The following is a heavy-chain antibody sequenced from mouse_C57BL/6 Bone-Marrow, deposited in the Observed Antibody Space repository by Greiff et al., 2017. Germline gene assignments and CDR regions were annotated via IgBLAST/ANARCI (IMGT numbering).Heavy chain of an antibody. CDR3: ARGRLRRVFDY. V-gene: IGHV1-4*01. CDR2: INPSSGYT. Sequence: VQLQQSGAELARPGASVKMSCKASGYTFTSYTMHWVKQRPGQGLEWIGHINPSSGYTKYNQKFKDKATLTADKSSSTAYMQLSSLTSEDSAVDYCARGRLRRVFDYWGQGTTLTVSS. J-gene: IGHJ2*01. CDR1: GYTFTSYT. D-gene: IGHD2-4*01.